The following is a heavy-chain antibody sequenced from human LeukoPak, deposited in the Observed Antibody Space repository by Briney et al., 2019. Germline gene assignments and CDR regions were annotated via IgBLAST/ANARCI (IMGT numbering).Heavy chain of an antibody. CDR3: ARDPHTGIAPDY. J-gene: IGHJ4*02. V-gene: IGHV4-59*01. CDR2: IYYSGST. D-gene: IGHD5-18*01. Sequence: SETLSLTCTVSGGSISSYYWSWIRQPPGKGLEWIGYIYYSGSTNYNPSLKNRVTISVDTSNNQFSLKLSSVTAADTAVYYCARDPHTGIAPDYWGQGTLVTVSS. CDR1: GGSISSYY.